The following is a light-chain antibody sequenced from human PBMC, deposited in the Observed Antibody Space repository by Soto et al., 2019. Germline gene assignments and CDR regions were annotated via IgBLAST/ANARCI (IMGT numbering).Light chain of an antibody. Sequence: DIKMTQSPSTLSASVGDRVTITCRASQSISSWLAWYQQKPGKAPKLLIYKASSLESGVPSRFSGSGSGTEFTLTISSLQPHDFATYYCQQYNSYSRTFGQGTKLEIK. CDR3: QQYNSYSRT. CDR2: KAS. V-gene: IGKV1-5*03. J-gene: IGKJ2*01. CDR1: QSISSW.